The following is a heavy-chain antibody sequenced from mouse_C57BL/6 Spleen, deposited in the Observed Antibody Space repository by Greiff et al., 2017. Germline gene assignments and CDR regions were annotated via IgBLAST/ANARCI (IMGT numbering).Heavy chain of an antibody. CDR3: ARSRGNHWYFDV. V-gene: IGHV1-64*01. D-gene: IGHD2-1*01. J-gene: IGHJ1*03. CDR2: IHPNSGST. Sequence: QVQLQQSGAELVKPGASVKLSCKASGYTFTSYWMHWVKQRPGQGLEWIGMIHPNSGSTNYNEKFKSKATLTVDKSSSTAYMQLSSLTSEDSAVYYCARSRGNHWYFDVWGTGTTVTVSS. CDR1: GYTFTSYW.